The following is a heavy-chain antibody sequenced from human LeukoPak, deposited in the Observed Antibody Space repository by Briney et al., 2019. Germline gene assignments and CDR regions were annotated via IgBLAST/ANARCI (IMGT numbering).Heavy chain of an antibody. J-gene: IGHJ3*02. CDR3: ARPARRMVRGILSAFDI. D-gene: IGHD3-10*01. CDR2: IYPGDSDT. Sequence: GGSLKISCKGSGYRFTSYWIGWVRPMPGKGLEGMGIIYPGDSDTRYSPSFQGQVTISADKSSSTAYLQWSSLKASDTAIYFCARPARRMVRGILSAFDIWGQGTMVTVSS. V-gene: IGHV5-51*01. CDR1: GYRFTSYW.